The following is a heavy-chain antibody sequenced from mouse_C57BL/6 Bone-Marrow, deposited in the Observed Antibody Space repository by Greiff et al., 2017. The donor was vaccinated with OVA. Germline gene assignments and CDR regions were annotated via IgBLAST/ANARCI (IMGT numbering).Heavy chain of an antibody. CDR2: IYPGSGST. J-gene: IGHJ3*01. V-gene: IGHV1-55*01. Sequence: QQSGAELVKPGASVKMSCKASGYTFTSYWITWVKQRPGQGLEWIGDIYPGSGSTNYNEKFKSKATLTVDTSSSTAYMQLSSLTSEDSAVYYCAIYYSNAWFAYWGQGTLVTVSA. D-gene: IGHD2-5*01. CDR3: AIYYSNAWFAY. CDR1: GYTFTSYW.